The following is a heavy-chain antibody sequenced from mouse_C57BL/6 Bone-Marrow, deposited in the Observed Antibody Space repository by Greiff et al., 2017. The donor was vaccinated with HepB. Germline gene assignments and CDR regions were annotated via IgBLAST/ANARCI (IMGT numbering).Heavy chain of an antibody. CDR3: ARWRGLYGNYVNYYAMDY. Sequence: QVQLQQSGPELVKPGASVKISCKASGYAFSSSWMNWVKQRPGKGLEWIGRIYPGDGDTNYNGKFKGKATLTADKSSSTAYMQLSSLTSEDSAVYFCARWRGLYGNYVNYYAMDYWGQGTSVTVSS. D-gene: IGHD2-1*01. J-gene: IGHJ4*01. V-gene: IGHV1-82*01. CDR1: GYAFSSSW. CDR2: IYPGDGDT.